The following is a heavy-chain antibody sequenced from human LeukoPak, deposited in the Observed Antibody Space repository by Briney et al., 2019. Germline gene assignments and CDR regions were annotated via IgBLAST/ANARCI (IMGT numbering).Heavy chain of an antibody. V-gene: IGHV3-7*01. Sequence: GGSLRLSCAASGFTFSTYWMTWVRQAPGKGLEWVANIKQDGSEKYFVDSVKGRFTISRDNAKNTLYLQMNSLRAEDTAVYYCALNYDILTGYPNKFDYWGQGTLVTVSS. CDR2: IKQDGSEK. J-gene: IGHJ4*02. CDR1: GFTFSTYW. D-gene: IGHD3-9*01. CDR3: ALNYDILTGYPNKFDY.